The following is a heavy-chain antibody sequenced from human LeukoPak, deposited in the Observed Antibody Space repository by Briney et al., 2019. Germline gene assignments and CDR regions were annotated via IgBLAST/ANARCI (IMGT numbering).Heavy chain of an antibody. Sequence: SETLSLTCTVSGGSISSSTYYWGWIRQPPGKGLEWIGSIHYAGNTYYNPSLKSRVIMSVDTSENQFSLKLSSVTAADTAVYYFAKPNSSTWNKAPGYWGKGPLVTVPS. D-gene: IGHD6-13*01. CDR2: IHYAGNT. J-gene: IGHJ4*02. CDR3: AKPNSSTWNKAPGY. V-gene: IGHV4-39*01. CDR1: GGSISSSTYY.